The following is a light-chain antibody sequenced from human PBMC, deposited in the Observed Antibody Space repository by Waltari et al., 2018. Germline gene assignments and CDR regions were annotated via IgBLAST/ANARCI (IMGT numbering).Light chain of an antibody. Sequence: EIVLTQSAGTLPLSPGQRATLSCRASQTVDSDYFGWYQQKAGQAPRVLIYATSRRATGIPDRFSGSGSGTDFTLTISRLEPEDFAVYYCQQYVITPYTFGQGTKVEIK. J-gene: IGKJ2*01. V-gene: IGKV3-20*01. CDR3: QQYVITPYT. CDR2: ATS. CDR1: QTVDSDY.